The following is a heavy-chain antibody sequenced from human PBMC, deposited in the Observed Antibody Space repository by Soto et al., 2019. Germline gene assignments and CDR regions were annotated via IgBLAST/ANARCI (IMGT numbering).Heavy chain of an antibody. Sequence: EVQLLESGGDLVQPGGSLRLSCAGSGFALLSFAMNWVRQAPGKGLEWVAASSGTGANAYYTDSVRGRFTVSRDNSKNMVFLAMNSLRVEDTAVYYCANVVGWGQGTLVTVSS. D-gene: IGHD2-2*01. CDR3: ANVVG. CDR2: SSGTGANA. V-gene: IGHV3-23*01. CDR1: GFALLSFA. J-gene: IGHJ4*02.